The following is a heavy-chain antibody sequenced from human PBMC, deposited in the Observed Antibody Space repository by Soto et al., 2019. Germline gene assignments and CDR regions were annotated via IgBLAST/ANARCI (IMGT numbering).Heavy chain of an antibody. J-gene: IGHJ4*02. Sequence: QVQLVESGGGVVQPGRSLRLSCAASGFTFSSYGMHWVRQAPGKGLEWVAAISYDGRNKYYADSVKGRFTISRDNSKNTLYLQMNSLRAEDTAVYYCSRGAYSGSYRGSWCPGTLGSGSS. D-gene: IGHD1-26*01. V-gene: IGHV3-30*03. CDR2: ISYDGRNK. CDR1: GFTFSSYG. CDR3: SRGAYSGSYRGS.